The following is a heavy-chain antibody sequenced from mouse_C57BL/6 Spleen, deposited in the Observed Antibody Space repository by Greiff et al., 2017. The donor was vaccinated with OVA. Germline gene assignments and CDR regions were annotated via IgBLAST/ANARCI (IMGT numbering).Heavy chain of an antibody. CDR3: ARRADYDGDYYAMDY. D-gene: IGHD2-4*01. CDR2: ISSGGSYT. V-gene: IGHV5-6*01. CDR1: GFTFSSYG. J-gene: IGHJ4*01. Sequence: EVQGVESGGDLVKPGGSLKLSCAASGFTFSSYGMSWVRQTPDKRLEWVATISSGGSYTYYPDSVKGRFTISRDNAKNTLYLQMSSLKSEDTAMYYCARRADYDGDYYAMDYWGQGTSVTVSS.